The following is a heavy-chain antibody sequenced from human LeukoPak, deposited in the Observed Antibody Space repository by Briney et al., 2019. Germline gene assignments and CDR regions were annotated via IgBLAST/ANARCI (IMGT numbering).Heavy chain of an antibody. Sequence: ASVKVSCKASGYTFTGYYMHWVRQAPGQGLEWMGWINPNSGGTNYAQKFQGRVTMTRDTSISTAYMELSRLRSDDTAVYYCARVIAAAGTFCLDYWGQGTLVTVSS. CDR2: INPNSGGT. CDR3: ARVIAAAGTFCLDY. J-gene: IGHJ4*02. D-gene: IGHD6-13*01. CDR1: GYTFTGYY. V-gene: IGHV1-2*02.